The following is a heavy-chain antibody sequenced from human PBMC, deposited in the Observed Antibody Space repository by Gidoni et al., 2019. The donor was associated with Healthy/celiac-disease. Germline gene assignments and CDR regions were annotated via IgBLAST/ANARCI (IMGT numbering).Heavy chain of an antibody. J-gene: IGHJ4*02. V-gene: IGHV3-23*01. CDR1: GLTFSSYA. CDR3: AKMWWIVVVTAIDY. CDR2: ISGSGSST. D-gene: IGHD2-21*02. Sequence: EVQLLESGGGLVQPGVYMRLSFAASGLTFSSYAMRWVRPAPGKGLEWVSAISGSGSSTYYADSVKGRFTISRDNSKNTLYLQMNSLRAEDTAVYYCAKMWWIVVVTAIDYWGQGTLVTVSS.